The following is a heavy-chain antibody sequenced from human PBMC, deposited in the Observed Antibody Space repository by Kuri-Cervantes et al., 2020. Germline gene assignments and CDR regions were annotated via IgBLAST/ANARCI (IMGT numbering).Heavy chain of an antibody. D-gene: IGHD3-3*01. CDR2: ISSSSSYI. V-gene: IGHV3-11*06. J-gene: IGHJ6*03. CDR1: GFTFSDYY. Sequence: GESLKISCAASGFTFSDYYMSWIRQAPGKGLEWVSSISSSSSYIYYADSVKGRFTISRDNAKNSLYLQMNSLRAEDTAVYYCARGYDFWSGSGNMDVWGKGTTVTVSS. CDR3: ARGYDFWSGSGNMDV.